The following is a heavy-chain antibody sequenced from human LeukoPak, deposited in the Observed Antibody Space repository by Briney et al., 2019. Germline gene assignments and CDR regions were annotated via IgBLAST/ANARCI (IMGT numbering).Heavy chain of an antibody. Sequence: SETLSLTCAVYGGSFSGYYWSWIRQPPGKGLEWIGEINHSGSTNYNPSLKSRVTISVDTSKNQFSLKLSSVTAADTAVYYCARGRGGSYYYYYYYYMDVWGIGTTVTVSS. CDR1: GGSFSGYY. CDR2: INHSGST. CDR3: ARGRGGSYYYYYYYYMDV. V-gene: IGHV4-34*01. D-gene: IGHD1-26*01. J-gene: IGHJ6*03.